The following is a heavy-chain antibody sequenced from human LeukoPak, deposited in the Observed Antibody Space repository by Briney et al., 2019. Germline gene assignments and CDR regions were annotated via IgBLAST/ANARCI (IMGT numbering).Heavy chain of an antibody. Sequence: GESLRLSCSASGFTFSSYAMHSVRQAPGKGLEWVAVILYEGSNKYYADHVKGRFAISRDNSKNALYLQMNSLRAEDTAVYYCAGDSGGIGGNYYGSGSYYHYYYYGMDVWGQGTTVTVSS. D-gene: IGHD3-10*01. CDR2: ILYEGSNK. J-gene: IGHJ6*02. V-gene: IGHV3-30*09. CDR1: GFTFSSYA. CDR3: AGDSGGIGGNYYGSGSYYHYYYYGMDV.